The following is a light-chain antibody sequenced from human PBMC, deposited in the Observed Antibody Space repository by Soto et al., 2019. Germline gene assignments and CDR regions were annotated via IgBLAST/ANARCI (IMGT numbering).Light chain of an antibody. CDR1: QSVSSSY. CDR2: GAS. CDR3: QQYGSTPLT. V-gene: IGKV3-20*01. Sequence: EIVLTQSPGTLSLSPGERATLSCRASQSVSSSYLAWYQQKPGQAPRLLIYGASNRAAGLPDRFSGSGSGTDFTLTISRLEPEEFAGYYCQQYGSTPLTFGQGTKVEIK. J-gene: IGKJ1*01.